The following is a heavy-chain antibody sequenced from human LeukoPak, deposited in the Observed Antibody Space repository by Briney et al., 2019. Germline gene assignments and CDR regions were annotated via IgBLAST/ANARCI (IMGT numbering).Heavy chain of an antibody. Sequence: PSKTLSLTCTVSGGSISSYYWSWIRQPPGKGLEWIGYIYYSGSTNYNPSLKSRVTISVDTSKNQFSLKLSSVTAADTAVYYCARRVELRAYYYYYYMDVWGKGTTVTVSS. V-gene: IGHV4-59*08. CDR3: ARRVELRAYYYYYYMDV. CDR1: GGSISSYY. CDR2: IYYSGST. D-gene: IGHD1-7*01. J-gene: IGHJ6*03.